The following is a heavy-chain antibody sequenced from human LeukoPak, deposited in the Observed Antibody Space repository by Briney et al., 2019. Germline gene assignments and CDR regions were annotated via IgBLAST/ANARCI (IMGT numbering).Heavy chain of an antibody. CDR1: GFTFSSYS. CDR3: ARDSLHYYYGMDV. V-gene: IGHV3-48*01. Sequence: AGGSLRLSCTTSGFTFSSYSMSWVRQAPGKGLEWVSYISSSSSTIYYADSVKGRFTISRDNAKNSLYLQMNSLRAEDTAVYYCARDSLHYYYGMDVWGQGTTVTVSS. J-gene: IGHJ6*02. CDR2: ISSSSSTI.